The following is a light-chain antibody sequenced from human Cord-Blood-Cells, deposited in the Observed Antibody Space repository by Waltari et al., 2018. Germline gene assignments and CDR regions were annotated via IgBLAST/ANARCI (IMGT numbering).Light chain of an antibody. V-gene: IGKV3-20*01. J-gene: IGKJ2*03. Sequence: EIVLTQSPGTLSLSPGERATLSCRASQSVSSSYLAWYQQKPGQAPRLIIDGASSSATGIPDRFSGSGSGTDFTRTISRLEPEDFAVYYCQQYGSSPYSFGQGTKLEIK. CDR2: GAS. CDR1: QSVSSSY. CDR3: QQYGSSPYS.